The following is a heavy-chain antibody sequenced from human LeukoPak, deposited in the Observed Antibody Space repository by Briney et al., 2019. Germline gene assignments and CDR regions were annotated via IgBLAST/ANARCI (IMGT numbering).Heavy chain of an antibody. J-gene: IGHJ4*02. CDR3: ARGAEYYAIWRGYVGYSDY. V-gene: IGHV4-38-2*02. D-gene: IGHD3-3*01. CDR2: ISHRGST. Sequence: SKTLSLTCTVSGYSISNGYYWGWIRQPPGKGLEWVGSISHRGSTYYNPSLRSRITISLDRSKQKFSLKLTSVTAADTAVYFCARGAEYYAIWRGYVGYSDYWGQGISVTVSS. CDR1: GYSISNGYY.